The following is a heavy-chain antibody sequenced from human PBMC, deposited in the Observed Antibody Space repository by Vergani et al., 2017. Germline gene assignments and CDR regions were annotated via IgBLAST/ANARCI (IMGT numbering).Heavy chain of an antibody. Sequence: QVQLVESGGGVVQPGRSLRLSCAASGFTFSSYGMHWVRQAPGKGLEWVAVISYDGSNKYYADSVKGRFTISRDNSKNTLYLQMNSLRAEDTAVYYCAKEGSSWYRWFDPWGQGTLVTVSS. CDR1: GFTFSSYG. CDR3: AKEGSSWYRWFDP. CDR2: ISYDGSNK. J-gene: IGHJ5*02. D-gene: IGHD6-13*01. V-gene: IGHV3-30*18.